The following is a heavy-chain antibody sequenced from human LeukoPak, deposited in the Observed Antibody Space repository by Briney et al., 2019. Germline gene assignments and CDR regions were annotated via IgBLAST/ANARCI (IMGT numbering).Heavy chain of an antibody. Sequence: GSLRLSCAASGFTFSSYSMNWVRQPPGKGLEWIGEINHSGSTNYNPSLKSRVTISVDTSKNQFSLKLSSVTAADTAVYYCASGRGSFDPWGQGTLVTVSS. CDR3: ASGRGSFDP. J-gene: IGHJ5*02. V-gene: IGHV4-34*01. CDR2: INHSGST. CDR1: GFTFSSYS.